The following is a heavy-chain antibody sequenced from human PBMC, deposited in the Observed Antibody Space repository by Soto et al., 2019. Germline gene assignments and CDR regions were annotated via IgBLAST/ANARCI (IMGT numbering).Heavy chain of an antibody. J-gene: IGHJ6*02. Sequence: GGSLRLSCAASGFTFSSYSMNWVRQAPGKGLEWVSYISSSSSTIYYADSVKGRFTISRDNAKNSLYLQMNSLRDEDTAVYYCARDQKEYSYGYGTPRVVNYAPRGFMDVWGQGTTVTVSS. CDR1: GFTFSSYS. CDR3: ARDQKEYSYGYGTPRVVNYAPRGFMDV. V-gene: IGHV3-48*02. CDR2: ISSSSSTI. D-gene: IGHD5-18*01.